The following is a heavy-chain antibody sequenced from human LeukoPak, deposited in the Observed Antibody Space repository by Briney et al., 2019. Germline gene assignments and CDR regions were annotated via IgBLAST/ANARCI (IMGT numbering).Heavy chain of an antibody. CDR1: GGTFSSYA. Sequence: GASVKVSCKASGGTFSSYAISWVRQAPGQGLEWMGGIIPTFGTANYAQKFQGRVTITADKSTSTAYMELSSLRSEDTAVYYCARGGIAVDRFDYWGQGTLVTVSS. J-gene: IGHJ4*02. CDR2: IIPTFGTA. V-gene: IGHV1-69*06. D-gene: IGHD6-19*01. CDR3: ARGGIAVDRFDY.